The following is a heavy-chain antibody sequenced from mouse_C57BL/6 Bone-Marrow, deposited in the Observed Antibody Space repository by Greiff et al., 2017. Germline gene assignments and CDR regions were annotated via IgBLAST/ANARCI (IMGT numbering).Heavy chain of an antibody. CDR3: AFITTVVCRWYCDV. D-gene: IGHD1-1*01. J-gene: IGHJ1*03. CDR2: IYPGDGDT. CDR1: GYAFSSYW. Sequence: QVQLQQSGAELVKPGASVKISCKASGYAFSSYWMNWVKQRPGKGLEWIGQIYPGDGDTNYNGKFKGKATLTADKSSSTAYMQLSSLTSEDAAVYFCAFITTVVCRWYCDVWGTGTTVTVSS. V-gene: IGHV1-80*01.